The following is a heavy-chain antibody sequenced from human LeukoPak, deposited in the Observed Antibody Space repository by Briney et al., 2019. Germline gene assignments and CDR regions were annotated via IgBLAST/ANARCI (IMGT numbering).Heavy chain of an antibody. CDR2: ISYDGSNK. V-gene: IGHV3-30-3*01. CDR3: ARVGVPRYYYYGMDV. Sequence: PGGSLRLSCAASGFTFSSYAMHWVRQAPGKGLEWEAVISYDGSNKYYADSVKGRFTISRDNSKNTLYLQMNSLRAEDTAVYYCARVGVPRYYYYGMDVWGQGTTVTVSS. D-gene: IGHD2-2*01. J-gene: IGHJ6*02. CDR1: GFTFSSYA.